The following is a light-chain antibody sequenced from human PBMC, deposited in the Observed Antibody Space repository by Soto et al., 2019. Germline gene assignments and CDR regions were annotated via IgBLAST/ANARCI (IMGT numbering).Light chain of an antibody. CDR2: DVS. J-gene: IGLJ1*01. CDR3: CSYAGSYSYV. Sequence: QSALTQPRSVSGSPGQSVTISCTGTNSDVGGYKYVSWYQQYPGKAPKLMIYDVSKRPSGVPDRFSGSKSVNTASLTISWLQAEDEADYFCCSYAGSYSYVFGTGTKLTVL. CDR1: NSDVGGYKY. V-gene: IGLV2-11*01.